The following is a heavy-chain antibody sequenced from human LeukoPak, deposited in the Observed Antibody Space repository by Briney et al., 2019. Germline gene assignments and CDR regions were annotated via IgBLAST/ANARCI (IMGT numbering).Heavy chain of an antibody. D-gene: IGHD2-8*01. CDR1: GFTFSGYW. J-gene: IGHJ4*02. CDR3: ARDEVSRSDY. Sequence: GGSLRISCAASGFTFSGYWRSWVRQAPGKGLEWVANINENGREKRYVDPVKGRFTISRDNAKNSLYLQMNSLRAEDTALYYCARDEVSRSDYWGQGTLVTVSS. V-gene: IGHV3-7*01. CDR2: INENGREK.